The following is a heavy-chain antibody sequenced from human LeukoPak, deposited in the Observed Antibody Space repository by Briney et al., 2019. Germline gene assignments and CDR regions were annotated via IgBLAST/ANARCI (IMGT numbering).Heavy chain of an antibody. J-gene: IGHJ3*02. Sequence: GGSLGLSCAASGFTFSSYGMHWVRQAPGKGLEWVAVISYDGSNKYYADSVKGRFTISRDNSKNTLYLQMNSLRAEDTAVYYCAKPVVDAAIGDAFDIWGQGTMVTVSS. V-gene: IGHV3-30*18. CDR2: ISYDGSNK. CDR3: AKPVVDAAIGDAFDI. CDR1: GFTFSSYG. D-gene: IGHD5-18*01.